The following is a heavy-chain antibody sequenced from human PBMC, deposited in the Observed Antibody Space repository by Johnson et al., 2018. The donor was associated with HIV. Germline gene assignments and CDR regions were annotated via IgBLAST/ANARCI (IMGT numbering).Heavy chain of an antibody. J-gene: IGHJ3*02. V-gene: IGHV3-66*01. D-gene: IGHD7-27*01. CDR1: GFTVSSNY. CDR3: ASSWGNAFDI. CDR2: IYSGGST. Sequence: EVQLVESGGGVVQPGRSLRLSCAASGFTVSSNYMSWVRQAPGKGLEWVSVIYSGGSTYYADSVKGRFTLSRDNSKNTLYLQMNSLRAEDTAVYYCASSWGNAFDIWGQGTLVIVSS.